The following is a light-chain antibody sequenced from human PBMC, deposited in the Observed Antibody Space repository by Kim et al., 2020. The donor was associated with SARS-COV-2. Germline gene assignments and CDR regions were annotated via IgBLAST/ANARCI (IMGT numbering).Light chain of an antibody. V-gene: IGKV1-39*01. CDR3: HQSYRTPWT. J-gene: IGKJ1*01. Sequence: DIQMTQSPPSLSASVGDRVTITCRASQSISSYLNWYQQKPGKAPKLLIYAASSLQSGVPSRFSGSGSGTDFTLTISSLQPEDFETYFCHQSYRTPWTFGQGTKVDIK. CDR2: AAS. CDR1: QSISSY.